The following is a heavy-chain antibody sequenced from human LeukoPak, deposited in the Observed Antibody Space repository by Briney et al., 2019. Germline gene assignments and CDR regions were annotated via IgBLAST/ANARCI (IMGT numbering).Heavy chain of an antibody. CDR2: IKHSVST. D-gene: IGHD1-26*01. Sequence: SETLSLTCAVHRGSFSGYYWSWIRQTPGKGLEWIGEIKHSVSTNYNPSIKSRVTISVDTSKNQISLKLSSVTAADTAVYYCARGGIMAVSSDFDYWGQGTLVTVSS. J-gene: IGHJ4*02. CDR3: ARGGIMAVSSDFDY. CDR1: RGSFSGYY. V-gene: IGHV4-34*01.